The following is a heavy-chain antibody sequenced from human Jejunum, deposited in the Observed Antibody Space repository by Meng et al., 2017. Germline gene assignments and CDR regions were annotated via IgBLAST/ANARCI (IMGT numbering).Heavy chain of an antibody. J-gene: IGHJ3*02. D-gene: IGHD3-16*01. CDR1: GFVFTSYG. V-gene: IGHV1-18*01. CDR2: ISTYSGNT. Sequence: ASVKVSCKASGFVFTSYGFTWLRQAPRQGLEWMGWISTYSGNTDYAQNLQGRVTMTTDTSTNTAYMELRGLTSDDTALYYCARGSIYASYDYFNMWGQGTMVTVSS. CDR3: ARGSIYASYDYFNM.